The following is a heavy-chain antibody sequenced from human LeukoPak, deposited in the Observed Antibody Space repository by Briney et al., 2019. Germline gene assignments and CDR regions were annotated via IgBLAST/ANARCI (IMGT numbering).Heavy chain of an antibody. CDR2: IGGDGVNT. J-gene: IGHJ5*02. Sequence: GRSLRLSCAVSALTFSNYAMSWVRHHPGMGLEWVSLIGGDGVNTFYADSVKGRFTISRDNSNNILFLQMNSLRAEDSAVYYCAKGMSGSSPYNWFDHWGQGTLVTVSS. D-gene: IGHD1-26*01. CDR3: AKGMSGSSPYNWFDH. CDR1: ALTFSNYA. V-gene: IGHV3-23*01.